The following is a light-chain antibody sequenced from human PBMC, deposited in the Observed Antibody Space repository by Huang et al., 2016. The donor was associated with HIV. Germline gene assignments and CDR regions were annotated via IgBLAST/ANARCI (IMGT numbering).Light chain of an antibody. CDR2: GAS. V-gene: IGKV3-15*01. CDR1: QSVSSN. J-gene: IGKJ2*01. CDR3: QQYNNWPYT. Sequence: EIVMTQSPATLSVSPGERATLSCRASQSVSSNLAWYQQKPGQAPRLLIYGASTRATGIPARFSGSGSGTDVTLTISSLQSEEFAVYYCQQYNNWPYTFGQGTKLEIK.